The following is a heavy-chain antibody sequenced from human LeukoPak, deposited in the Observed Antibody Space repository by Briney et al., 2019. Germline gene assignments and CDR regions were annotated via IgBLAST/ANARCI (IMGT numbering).Heavy chain of an antibody. D-gene: IGHD3-9*01. Sequence: GGSLRLSCAVSGIRFTSYTMSWVRQAPGKGLEWVSGISGSGGSTYYADSVKGRFTISRDNSKNTVYLQMNSLRGEDTALYYCARDPDIFVYWGQGTLVTVSS. J-gene: IGHJ4*02. V-gene: IGHV3-23*01. CDR1: GIRFTSYT. CDR2: ISGSGGST. CDR3: ARDPDIFVY.